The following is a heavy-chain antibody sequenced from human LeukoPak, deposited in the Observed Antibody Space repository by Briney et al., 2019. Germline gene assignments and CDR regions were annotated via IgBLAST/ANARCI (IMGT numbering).Heavy chain of an antibody. CDR2: IYYSGST. CDR1: GGSISSSSYY. D-gene: IGHD3-10*01. V-gene: IGHV4-39*01. J-gene: IGHJ4*02. Sequence: SETLSLTCTVSGGSISSSSYYWGWIRQPPGKGLEWIGSIYYSGSTYYNPSLKSRVTISVDTSKNQFSLKLSSVTAADTAVYYCGSITMVRGVIYWGQGTLVTVSS. CDR3: GSITMVRGVIY.